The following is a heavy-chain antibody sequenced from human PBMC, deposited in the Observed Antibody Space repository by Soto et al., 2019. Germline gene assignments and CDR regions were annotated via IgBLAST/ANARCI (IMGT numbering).Heavy chain of an antibody. CDR1: GFIFSDHY. CDR2: IKNKANSYTT. Sequence: VQLVESGGGLVQPGGSLRLSCAASGFIFSDHYMDWVHQAPGKGLEWVGRIKNKANSYTTEYAASVKGRFTISRDDSKNSLYLQMNSLKTEDTAVYYCTRISLVGATGGRYFDHWGQGTLLTVSS. J-gene: IGHJ4*02. D-gene: IGHD1-26*01. CDR3: TRISLVGATGGRYFDH. V-gene: IGHV3-72*01.